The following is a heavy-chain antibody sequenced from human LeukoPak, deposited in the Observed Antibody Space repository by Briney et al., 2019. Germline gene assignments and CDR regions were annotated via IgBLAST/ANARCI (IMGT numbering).Heavy chain of an antibody. D-gene: IGHD6-19*01. Sequence: PGGSLRLSCAASGFTFSSYDMHWVRQAPGKGLEWVAVISYDGSNKYYADSVKGRFTISRDNSKNTLYLQMNSLRAEDTAVYYCAKALYSSGWSYWGQGTLVTVSS. CDR2: ISYDGSNK. J-gene: IGHJ4*02. CDR3: AKALYSSGWSY. V-gene: IGHV3-30*18. CDR1: GFTFSSYD.